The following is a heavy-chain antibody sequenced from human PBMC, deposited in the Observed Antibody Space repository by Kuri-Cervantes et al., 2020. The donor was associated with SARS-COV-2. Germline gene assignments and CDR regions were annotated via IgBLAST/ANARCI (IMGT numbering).Heavy chain of an antibody. D-gene: IGHD6-13*01. CDR1: GYTFTSCY. CDR3: ARADSSSWANYGMDV. CDR2: INPSGGST. Sequence: ASVKVSCKASGYTFTSCYMHWVRQAPGQGLEWMGIINPSGGSTSYAQKFQGRVTMTRGTSTSTVYMELSSLRSEDTAVYYCARADSSSWANYGMDVWGQGTTVTVSS. V-gene: IGHV1-46*01. J-gene: IGHJ6*02.